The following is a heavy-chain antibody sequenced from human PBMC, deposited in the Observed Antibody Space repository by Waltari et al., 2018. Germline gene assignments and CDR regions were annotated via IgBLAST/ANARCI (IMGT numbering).Heavy chain of an antibody. CDR3: AKGRSGWYDYFDY. D-gene: IGHD6-13*01. J-gene: IGHJ4*02. Sequence: EVQLVESGGGLVQPGRSLRLSCAASGFTFDDYAMPWVRQAPGKGLEWVSGISWNSGSIGYADSVKGRFTISRDNAKNSLYLQMNSLRAEDTALYYCAKGRSGWYDYFDYWGQGTLVTVSS. CDR1: GFTFDDYA. V-gene: IGHV3-9*01. CDR2: ISWNSGSI.